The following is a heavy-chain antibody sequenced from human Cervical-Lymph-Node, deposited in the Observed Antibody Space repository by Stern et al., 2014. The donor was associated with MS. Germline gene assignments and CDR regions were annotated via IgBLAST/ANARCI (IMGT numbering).Heavy chain of an antibody. D-gene: IGHD6-6*01. Sequence: VQLVESGGGVVQPGRSLRLSCAASGFTFSSYGMHWVRQTPGKGLEWVAVIWDDGSNKYYAVSVKGRFTISRDNSENTLYLQMNSLRAEDTAVYYCARGDSSSPLEYWGQGTLVTVSS. V-gene: IGHV3-33*01. J-gene: IGHJ4*02. CDR1: GFTFSSYG. CDR3: ARGDSSSPLEY. CDR2: IWDDGSNK.